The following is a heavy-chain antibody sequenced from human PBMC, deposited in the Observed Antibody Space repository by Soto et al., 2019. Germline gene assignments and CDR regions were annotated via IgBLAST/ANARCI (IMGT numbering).Heavy chain of an antibody. Sequence: GPTLVNPTETLTLSCTFSGLSLSTSGLGQGWIRQPPEKPLEWLALIYWNDDKRYSPSLKSRLTITKDTSKNQVVLTITNMDPVDTATYYCAHTRIQLWYDYYYYYGMDVWGQGTTVTVS. CDR3: AHTRIQLWYDYYYYYGMDV. CDR2: IYWNDDK. CDR1: GLSLSTSGLG. V-gene: IGHV2-5*01. J-gene: IGHJ6*02. D-gene: IGHD5-18*01.